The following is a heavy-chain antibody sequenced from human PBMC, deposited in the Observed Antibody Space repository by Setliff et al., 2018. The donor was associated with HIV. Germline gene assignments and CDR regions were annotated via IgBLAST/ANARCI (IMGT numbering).Heavy chain of an antibody. CDR3: GRVGGGSWLGIHYYYYMDV. J-gene: IGHJ6*03. CDR2: INHSGST. CDR1: GGSFSGYY. Sequence: SETLSLTCAVYGGSFSGYYWSWIRQPPGKGLEWIGEINHSGSTNYNPSLKSRVTISVDTAKKQFSLKLTSLTGADAAIYYCGRVGGGSWLGIHYYYYMDVWGKGSTVTV. V-gene: IGHV4-34*01. D-gene: IGHD2-15*01.